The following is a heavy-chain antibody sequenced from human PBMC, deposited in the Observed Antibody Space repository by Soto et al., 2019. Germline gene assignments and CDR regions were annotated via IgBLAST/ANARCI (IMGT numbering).Heavy chain of an antibody. Sequence: GSLRLSCAASGFTFTRYSMNWVRQAPGKGLEWVSSISSTTNYIYYGDSMKGRFTISRDNAKNSLYLEMNSLRAEDTAVYYCARESEDLTSNFDYWGQGTLVTSPQ. J-gene: IGHJ4*02. CDR3: ARESEDLTSNFDY. V-gene: IGHV3-21*06. CDR2: ISSTTNYI. CDR1: GFTFTRYS.